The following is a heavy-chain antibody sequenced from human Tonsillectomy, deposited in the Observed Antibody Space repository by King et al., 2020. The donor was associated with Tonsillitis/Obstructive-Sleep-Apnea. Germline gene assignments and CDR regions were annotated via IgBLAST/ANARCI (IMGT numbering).Heavy chain of an antibody. D-gene: IGHD6-25*01. CDR3: AASPNSRGYDHYFDY. J-gene: IGHJ4*02. Sequence: VQLVESGAEVKKPGESLKISCKGSGYNFTIYWIAWVRQMPGKGLEWMVIIYPGDSDYRYSPSFQGQVTMSADKATSTAYLQWSSLKASDTAIYYCAASPNSRGYDHYFDYWGQGTLVTVSS. CDR2: IYPGDSDY. V-gene: IGHV5-51*01. CDR1: GYNFTIYW.